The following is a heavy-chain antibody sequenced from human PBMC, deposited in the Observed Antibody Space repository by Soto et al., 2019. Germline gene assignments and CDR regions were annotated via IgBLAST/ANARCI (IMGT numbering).Heavy chain of an antibody. Sequence: EVQLLESGGGLVQPGGSLRLSCAASGFTFSSFAMSWVRQAPGKGLEWVSSIGGGDHDRYYTDSVRGRFTISRDNSKNTMFLQMNSLRAEDTAIYDWVKDRMDHNSVWDPFDIWGQGTMVTVSS. J-gene: IGHJ3*02. CDR2: IGGGDHDR. CDR1: GFTFSSFA. D-gene: IGHD1-20*01. V-gene: IGHV3-23*01. CDR3: VKDRMDHNSVWDPFDI.